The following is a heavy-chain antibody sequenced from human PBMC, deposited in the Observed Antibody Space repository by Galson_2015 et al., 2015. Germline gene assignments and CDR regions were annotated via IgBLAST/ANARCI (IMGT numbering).Heavy chain of an antibody. D-gene: IGHD7-27*01. CDR1: RFPFSSYT. Sequence: SLRLSCAASRFPFSSYTMNWVRQAPGKGLQWVSSISGRSTFIFYSDSVKGRFTISRDNAKNSLSLQMNSLRGDDTAVYYCTRHLGIGSGSPEFWGQGTLVAVSS. J-gene: IGHJ4*02. CDR3: TRHLGIGSGSPEF. V-gene: IGHV3-21*01. CDR2: ISGRSTFI.